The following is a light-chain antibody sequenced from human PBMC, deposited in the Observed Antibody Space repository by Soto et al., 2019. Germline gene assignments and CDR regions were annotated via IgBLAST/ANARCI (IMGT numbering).Light chain of an antibody. J-gene: IGKJ1*01. Sequence: DIVMTQSPATLSVSPGERATLSCRASQSVSSSIVWYQQKPGQAPRLLIYRASTRATGIPARFSASGSETEFTLTISSLQSEDFAVYYCQQYHDWWTFGQGTKVEIK. CDR3: QQYHDWWT. V-gene: IGKV3-15*01. CDR2: RAS. CDR1: QSVSSS.